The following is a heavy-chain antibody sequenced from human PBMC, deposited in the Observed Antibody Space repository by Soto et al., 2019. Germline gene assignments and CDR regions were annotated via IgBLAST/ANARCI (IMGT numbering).Heavy chain of an antibody. V-gene: IGHV4-31*02. CDR2: IYYSGST. J-gene: IGHJ4*02. D-gene: IGHD3-9*01. Sequence: WIRQHPGKGLECIGYIYYSGSTYYNPSLKSRVTISVDTSKNPFALKLSSVTAADTAVYSCARDKPLRYFDYWVPGTLVT. CDR3: ARDKPLRYFDY.